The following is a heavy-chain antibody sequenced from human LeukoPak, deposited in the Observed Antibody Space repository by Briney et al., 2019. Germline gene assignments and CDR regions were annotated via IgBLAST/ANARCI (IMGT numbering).Heavy chain of an antibody. CDR3: AREVDSSGWDTFDY. D-gene: IGHD6-19*01. CDR1: GYTFTGYY. CDR2: INPNSGGT. J-gene: IGHJ4*02. Sequence: ASVKVSCEASGYTFTGYYMHWVRQAPGQGLEWMGWINPNSGGTNYAQKFQGRVTMTRDTSISTAYMELSRLRSDDTAVYYCAREVDSSGWDTFDYWGQGTLVTVSS. V-gene: IGHV1-2*02.